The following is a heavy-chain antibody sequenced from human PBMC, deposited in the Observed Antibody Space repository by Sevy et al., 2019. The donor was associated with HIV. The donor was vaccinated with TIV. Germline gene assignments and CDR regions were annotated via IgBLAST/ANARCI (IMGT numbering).Heavy chain of an antibody. CDR2: INSRGSN. D-gene: IGHD1-26*01. J-gene: IGHJ4*02. CDR3: AREERYRGSIDF. Sequence: SETLSLTCSVSGGSISSDYWSWIWQPAGKGLEWIGRINSRGSNNYNPSFKSRVTMSVDTSKNHFSLKLRSVTAADTAVYYCAREERYRGSIDFWGQGTLLTVSS. CDR1: GGSISSDY. V-gene: IGHV4-4*07.